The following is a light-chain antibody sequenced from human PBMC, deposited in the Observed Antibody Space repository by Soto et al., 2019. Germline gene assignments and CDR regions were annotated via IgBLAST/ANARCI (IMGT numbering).Light chain of an antibody. CDR1: SSIGGGYT. CDR3: TASDDCLSGYV. V-gene: IGLV1-44*01. J-gene: IGLJ1*01. CDR2: RQN. Sequence: QSALTQLPSASGTPGQKVTISCPGSSSIGGGYTTNGDQPLPPPAPNLAIYRQNRRPPGVPDRFSVSKSGTSASLAISGLQSEDEADYCCTASDDCLSGYVFGT.